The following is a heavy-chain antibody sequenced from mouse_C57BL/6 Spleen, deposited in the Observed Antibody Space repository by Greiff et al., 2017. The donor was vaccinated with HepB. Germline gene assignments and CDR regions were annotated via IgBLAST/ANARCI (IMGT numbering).Heavy chain of an antibody. CDR2: IYPGDGDT. CDR1: GYAFSSSW. CDR3: ARARGEGVFAY. J-gene: IGHJ3*01. Sequence: QVQLQQSGPELVKPGASVKISCKASGYAFSSSWMNWVKQRPGKGLEWIGRIYPGDGDTNYNGKFKGKATLTADKSSSTAYMQLSSLTSEDSAVYFCARARGEGVFAYWGQGTLVTVSA. V-gene: IGHV1-82*01.